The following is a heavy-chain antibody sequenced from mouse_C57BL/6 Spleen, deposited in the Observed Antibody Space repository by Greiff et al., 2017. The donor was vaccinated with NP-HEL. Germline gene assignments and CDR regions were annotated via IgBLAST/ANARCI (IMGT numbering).Heavy chain of an antibody. V-gene: IGHV1-69*01. J-gene: IGHJ3*01. CDR3: ARWCDGYYGAY. CDR1: GYTFTSYW. CDR2: IDPSDSYT. Sequence: VQLQQSGAELVMPGASVKLSCKASGYTFTSYWMHWVKQRPGQGLEWIGEIDPSDSYTNYNQKFKGKSTLTVDKSSSTAYMQLSSLTSEDSAVYYCARWCDGYYGAYWGQGTLVTVSA. D-gene: IGHD2-3*01.